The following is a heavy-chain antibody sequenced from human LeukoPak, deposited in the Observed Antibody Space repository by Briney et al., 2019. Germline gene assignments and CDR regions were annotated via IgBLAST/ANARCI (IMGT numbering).Heavy chain of an antibody. CDR2: ISGSGGST. CDR3: AKVMLGIPMPCLDY. V-gene: IGHV3-23*01. D-gene: IGHD1-14*01. J-gene: IGHJ4*02. Sequence: GGSLRLSCAASGFTFSSYAMSWVRQAPGKGLEWVSAISGSGGSTYYADSVKGRFTISRDNSKNTLYVQMNSLRADDTAVYYCAKVMLGIPMPCLDYWGQGTLVTVSS. CDR1: GFTFSSYA.